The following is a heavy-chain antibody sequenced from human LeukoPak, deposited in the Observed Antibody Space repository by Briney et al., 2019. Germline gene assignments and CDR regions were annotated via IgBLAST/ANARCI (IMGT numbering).Heavy chain of an antibody. CDR1: GFTFTSSA. CDR2: IVVGSGNT. V-gene: IGHV1-58*01. J-gene: IGHJ6*04. CDR3: AAVLLWFGESSYGMDV. Sequence: SVKVSCKASGFTFTSSAEQWVRQARGQRLEWIGWIVVGSGNTNYAQKFQERVTITRDMSTSTAYMELSSLRSEDTAVYYCAAVLLWFGESSYGMDVWGKGTTVTVSS. D-gene: IGHD3-10*01.